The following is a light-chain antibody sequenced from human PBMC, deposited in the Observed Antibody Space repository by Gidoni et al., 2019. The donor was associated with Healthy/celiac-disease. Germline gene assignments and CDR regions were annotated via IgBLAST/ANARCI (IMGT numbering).Light chain of an antibody. CDR1: SSDVGGYNY. Sequence: QSALTHPPSVSGSPGQSITISCTGTSSDVGGYNYVSWYQQHPGKAPKLMIYDVSNRPSGVSNRFSGSKSGNTASLTISGLQAEDEADYYCSSYTSSSTPLFGGGTKLTVL. V-gene: IGLV2-14*01. J-gene: IGLJ2*01. CDR2: DVS. CDR3: SSYTSSSTPL.